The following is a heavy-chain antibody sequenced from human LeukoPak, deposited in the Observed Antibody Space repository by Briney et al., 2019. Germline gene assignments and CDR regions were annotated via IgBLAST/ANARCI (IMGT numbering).Heavy chain of an antibody. CDR3: ASFRLDAFDI. CDR2: ISSSGSTI. CDR1: GFTFSDYA. Sequence: PGGSLRLSCAASGFTFSDYAMNWVRQAPGKGLEWVSYISSSGSTIYYADSVKGRFTISRDNAKNSLYLQMNSLRAEDTAVYYCASFRLDAFDIWGQGTMVTVSS. D-gene: IGHD3-22*01. J-gene: IGHJ3*02. V-gene: IGHV3-11*04.